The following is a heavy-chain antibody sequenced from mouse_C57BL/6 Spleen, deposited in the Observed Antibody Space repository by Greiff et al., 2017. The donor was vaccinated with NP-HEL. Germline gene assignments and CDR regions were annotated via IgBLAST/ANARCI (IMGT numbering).Heavy chain of an antibody. Sequence: EVQLQQSGAELVRPGASVKLSCTASGFNIKDDYIHWVKQRPEQGLEWFGWIDPENGDTEYASKFQGKATITAATSSNTAYLQLSSLTSEDTAVYCCTGRQLRLQTWFAYWGQGTLVTVSA. CDR1: GFNIKDDY. D-gene: IGHD3-2*02. V-gene: IGHV14-4*01. CDR2: IDPENGDT. J-gene: IGHJ3*01. CDR3: TGRQLRLQTWFAY.